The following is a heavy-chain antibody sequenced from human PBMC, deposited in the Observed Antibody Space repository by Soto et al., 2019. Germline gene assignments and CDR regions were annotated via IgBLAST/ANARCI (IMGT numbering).Heavy chain of an antibody. D-gene: IGHD1-1*01. CDR2: ISYDGDKQ. CDR1: GLRFRSYV. Sequence: QVQLVESGGGVVQPGRSLRLSCAASGLRFRSYVMHWVRQAPGKGLEWVAVISYDGDKQYYADSVKGRFTISRDNSKNTVSLQMTSLRVEDTAVYYCARGVGGNSAWYDRLDPWGQGTLVTVSS. J-gene: IGHJ5*02. CDR3: ARGVGGNSAWYDRLDP. V-gene: IGHV3-30-3*01.